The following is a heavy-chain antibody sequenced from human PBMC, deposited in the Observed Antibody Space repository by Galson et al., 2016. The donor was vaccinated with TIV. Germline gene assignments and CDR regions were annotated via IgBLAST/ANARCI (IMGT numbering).Heavy chain of an antibody. J-gene: IGHJ4*02. Sequence: SLRLSCAATGFTFSDYYMSWIRQAPGKGLEWVSYIIGSGTYMYYADSVKGRFTISRDNAKNSLFLQMNSLRAEDTAVYYCARESPPMWDSSGYYFDYWGQGTLVTVST. V-gene: IGHV3-11*01. CDR1: GFTFSDYY. D-gene: IGHD3-22*01. CDR2: IIGSGTYM. CDR3: ARESPPMWDSSGYYFDY.